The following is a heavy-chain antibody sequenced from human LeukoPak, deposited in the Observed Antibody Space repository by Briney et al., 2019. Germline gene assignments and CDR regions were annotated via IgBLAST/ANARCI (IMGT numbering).Heavy chain of an antibody. CDR1: GGSISSSNW. CDR3: ARESFLAAAGTIYYYGMDV. J-gene: IGHJ6*02. Sequence: SGTLSLTCAVSGGSISSSNWWSWVRQPPGKWLEWIGEIYHSGSTNYNPSLKSRVTISVDKSKNQFSLKLSSVTAADTAVYYCARESFLAAAGTIYYYGMDVWGQGTTVTVSS. D-gene: IGHD6-13*01. CDR2: IYHSGST. V-gene: IGHV4-4*02.